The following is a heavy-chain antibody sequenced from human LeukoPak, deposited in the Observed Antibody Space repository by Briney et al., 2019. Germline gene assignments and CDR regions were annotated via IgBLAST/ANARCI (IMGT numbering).Heavy chain of an antibody. CDR3: ARRPRNPPFDY. V-gene: IGHV5-51*01. Sequence: GESLKISCQGSGYSFATYWIGWVRQMPGKGLEWMGIIYPGDSETRYSPSFQGQVTFSADKSISTAYLQWSSLKASDSAIYYCARRPRNPPFDYWGQGALVTVSS. CDR2: IYPGDSET. J-gene: IGHJ4*02. CDR1: GYSFATYW.